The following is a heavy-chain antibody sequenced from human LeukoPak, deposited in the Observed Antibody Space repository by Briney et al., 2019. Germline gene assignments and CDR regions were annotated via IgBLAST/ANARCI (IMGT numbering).Heavy chain of an antibody. V-gene: IGHV3-48*01. J-gene: IGHJ3*02. D-gene: IGHD3-3*01. CDR1: GFTFSSYS. CDR3: ARSRSTYYDFWSGQIHDAFDI. CDR2: ISSSSSTI. Sequence: PGGSLRLSCAASGFTFSSYSMNWVRQAPGKGLEWVSYISSSSSTIYYADSVKGRFTISRDNAKNSLYLQMNSLRAEDTAVYYCARSRSTYYDFWSGQIHDAFDIWGQGTMVTVSS.